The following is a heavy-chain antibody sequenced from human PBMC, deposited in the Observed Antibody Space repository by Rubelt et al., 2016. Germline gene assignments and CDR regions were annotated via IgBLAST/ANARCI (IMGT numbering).Heavy chain of an antibody. CDR3: ARLSGSGSEPIDC. J-gene: IGHJ4*02. CDR1: GDSISSYY. CDR2: IYYTGNT. V-gene: IGHV4-59*05. Sequence: QVQLQESGPGLVKPSETLSLTCTVSGDSISSYYWSWIRQPPGKGLEWIGSIYYTGNTFYRQSLKSRVTISLDTSKNQFSLDLYSAAAADTAVYYGARLSGSGSEPIDCWGQGTLVTVSS. D-gene: IGHD5-12*01.